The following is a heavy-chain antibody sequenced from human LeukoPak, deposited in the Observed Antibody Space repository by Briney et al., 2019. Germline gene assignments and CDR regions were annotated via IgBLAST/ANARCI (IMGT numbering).Heavy chain of an antibody. CDR1: GFTFSSYW. V-gene: IGHV3-21*01. D-gene: IGHD4-17*01. J-gene: IGHJ4*02. Sequence: TGGSLRLSCAASGFTFSSYWMSWVRQAPGKGLEWVSSISSSSSYIYYADSVKGRFTISRDNAKNSLYLQMNSLRAEDTAVYYCARELFTVTDYWGQGTLVTVSS. CDR3: ARELFTVTDY. CDR2: ISSSSSYI.